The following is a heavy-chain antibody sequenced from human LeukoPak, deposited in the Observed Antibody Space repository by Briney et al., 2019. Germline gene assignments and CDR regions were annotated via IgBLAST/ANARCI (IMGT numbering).Heavy chain of an antibody. V-gene: IGHV3-23*01. CDR1: GFTFSSYA. CDR2: ISGSGGST. J-gene: IGHJ3*02. CDR3: AKDQNSGDAFDI. Sequence: PGGSLRLSCAASGFTFSSYAMSWVRQAPGKALEWVSAISGSGGSTYYADSVKGRFTISRDNSKNTLYLQMNSLRAEDTAVYYCAKDQNSGDAFDIWGQGTMVTVSS. D-gene: IGHD1-26*01.